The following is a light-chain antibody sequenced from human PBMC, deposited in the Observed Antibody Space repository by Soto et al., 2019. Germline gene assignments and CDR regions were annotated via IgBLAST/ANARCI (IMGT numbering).Light chain of an antibody. V-gene: IGLV1-40*01. J-gene: IGLJ3*02. Sequence: QSVLTQPPSVSGAPGQRVTISCTGSSSNIGAGYDVHWYQQLPGTAPKLLVSGNTNRPSGVPDRFSGSKSGTSASLAITGLQAEDGADYYCQSYDSSLSYWVFGGGTKVTVL. CDR1: SSNIGAGYD. CDR3: QSYDSSLSYWV. CDR2: GNT.